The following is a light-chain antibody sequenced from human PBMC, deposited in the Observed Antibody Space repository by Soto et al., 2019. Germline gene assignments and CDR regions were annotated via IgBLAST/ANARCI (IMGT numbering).Light chain of an antibody. CDR2: DVT. J-gene: IGLJ1*01. CDR1: SSDVGRYDY. Sequence: QSALTQPRSVSGSPGQSVTISCTGTSSDVGRYDYVSWYQHHPGKAPKLMIYDVTKRPSGVPDRFSGSKSGNTASLTISGLQAEDEADYYCCSYAGTYVFVFGSGTKLTVL. V-gene: IGLV2-11*01. CDR3: CSYAGTYVFV.